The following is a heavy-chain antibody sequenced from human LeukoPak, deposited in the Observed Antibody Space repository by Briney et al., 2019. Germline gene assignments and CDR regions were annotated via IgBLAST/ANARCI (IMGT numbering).Heavy chain of an antibody. Sequence: GGSLRLSCAASGLPFSNYSMTWVRQAPGKGLEWVSSSTSNSSYISYADSVKGRFTISRDNAKHSLSLQMNSLRAEDTAVYYCARAVNYIWGSYRYAEDAFDIWGQGTMVTVSS. CDR1: GLPFSNYS. D-gene: IGHD3-16*02. CDR2: STSNSSYI. V-gene: IGHV3-21*01. J-gene: IGHJ3*02. CDR3: ARAVNYIWGSYRYAEDAFDI.